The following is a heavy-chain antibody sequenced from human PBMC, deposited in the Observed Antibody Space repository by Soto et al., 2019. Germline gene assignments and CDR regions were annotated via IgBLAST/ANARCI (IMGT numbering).Heavy chain of an antibody. V-gene: IGHV3-15*01. CDR3: TPMGYCSGTSCFSVLEP. J-gene: IGHJ5*02. D-gene: IGHD2-2*01. CDR2: IRSKTDGGTA. CDR1: GFTFTNAW. Sequence: EVQLVESGGGLVKPGGSLRLSCAASGFTFTNAWMTWVRQAPGKGLESVGRIRSKTDGGTADFAAPVKGRFTISRDDSKNTLYLEMSSLKTEDTAVYHCTPMGYCSGTSCFSVLEPWGQGTLVTVSS.